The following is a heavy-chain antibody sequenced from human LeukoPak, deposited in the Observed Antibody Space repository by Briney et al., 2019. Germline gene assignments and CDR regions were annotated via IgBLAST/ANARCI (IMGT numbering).Heavy chain of an antibody. CDR1: GVSFSEHG. D-gene: IGHD3-10*01. CDR3: ARDRYFGSDGFDI. Sequence: GGSLRLSCAASGVSFSEHGMHWVRQAPGKGPERVTVTWYDGSNNHYADSAKGRFTISRDNSKNTVFLEMNSLRAEDTAVYHCARDRYFGSDGFDIWGPGTMVIVSS. J-gene: IGHJ3*02. CDR2: TWYDGSNN. V-gene: IGHV3-33*02.